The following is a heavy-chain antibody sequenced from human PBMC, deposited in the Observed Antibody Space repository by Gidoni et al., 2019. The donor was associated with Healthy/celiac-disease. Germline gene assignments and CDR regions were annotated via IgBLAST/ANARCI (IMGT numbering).Heavy chain of an antibody. V-gene: IGHV4-31*03. J-gene: IGHJ4*02. Sequence: QVQLQESGPGLGKPSQTLSLTCTVSGGSISRGGYYWSWIRQHPGKGLEWIGYIYYSGSTYYNPSLKSRVTISVDTSKNQFSLKLSSVTAADTAVYYCARVYSGYDPYYFDYWGQGTLVTVSS. CDR1: GGSISRGGYY. CDR2: IYYSGST. CDR3: ARVYSGYDPYYFDY. D-gene: IGHD5-12*01.